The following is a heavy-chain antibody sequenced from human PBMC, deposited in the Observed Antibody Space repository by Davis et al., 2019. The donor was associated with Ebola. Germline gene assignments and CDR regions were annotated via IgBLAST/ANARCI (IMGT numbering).Heavy chain of an antibody. V-gene: IGHV1-69*06. CDR3: ARSSIAARPGHYYGMDV. CDR2: IIPIFGTA. CDR1: GYTFTGYY. D-gene: IGHD6-6*01. Sequence: SVKVSCKASGYTFTGYYMHWVRQAPGQGLEWMGGIIPIFGTANYAQKFHGRVTITADKSTSTAYMELSSLRSEDTAVYYCARSSIAARPGHYYGMDVWGQGTTVTVSS. J-gene: IGHJ6*02.